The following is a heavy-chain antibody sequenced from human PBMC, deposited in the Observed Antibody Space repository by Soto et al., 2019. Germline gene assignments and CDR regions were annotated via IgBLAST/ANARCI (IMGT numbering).Heavy chain of an antibody. CDR3: ARDLGVVDPTTASFDY. CDR1: GGTFSSYA. V-gene: IGHV1-69*01. Sequence: QVQLVQSGAEVKKPGSSVKVSCKASGGTFSSYAISWVRQAPGQGLEWMGGIIPIFGTANYAQKFQGRVTITAYESTSTAYMELSSLRSVDTAAYYCARDLGVVDPTTASFDYWGQGTLVTVSS. J-gene: IGHJ4*02. CDR2: IIPIFGTA. D-gene: IGHD3-22*01.